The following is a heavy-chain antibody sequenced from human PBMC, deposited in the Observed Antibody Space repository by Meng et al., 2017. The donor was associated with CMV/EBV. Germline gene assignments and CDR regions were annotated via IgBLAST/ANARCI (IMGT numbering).Heavy chain of an antibody. CDR1: GLILSRYE. V-gene: IGHV3-48*03. CDR3: ARDPRYGSNDY. Sequence: GESLKISCVVSGLILSRYEMTWVRQAPGKGLEWLSYISTNGDVIYYADSVKGRFTISRDNAKNSLYLQMNSLRVDDTALYYCARDPRYGSNDYWGQGPLVTVSS. J-gene: IGHJ4*02. CDR2: ISTNGDVI. D-gene: IGHD1-26*01.